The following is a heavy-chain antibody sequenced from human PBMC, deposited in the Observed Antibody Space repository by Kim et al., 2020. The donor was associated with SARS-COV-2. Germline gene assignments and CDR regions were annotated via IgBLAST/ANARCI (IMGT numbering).Heavy chain of an antibody. D-gene: IGHD3-22*01. CDR3: ARDYYDSSGYSYGMDV. V-gene: IGHV3-30*01. J-gene: IGHJ6*02. Sequence: GKGRFTISRDNPKNTLYLQMNSLRAEDTAVYYCARDYYDSSGYSYGMDVWGQGTTVTVSS.